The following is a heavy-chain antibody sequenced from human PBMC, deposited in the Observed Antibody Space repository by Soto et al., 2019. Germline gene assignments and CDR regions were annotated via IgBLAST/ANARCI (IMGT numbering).Heavy chain of an antibody. J-gene: IGHJ6*02. CDR1: GFTFRSYA. V-gene: IGHV3-30-3*01. D-gene: IGHD2-2*01. CDR2: ISYDGSNK. CDR3: ARDFGYCSSTSCSPLGMDV. Sequence: GGSLSLSCAASGFTFRSYAMHWVRQAPGKGLEWVAVISYDGSNKYYADSVKGRFTISRDNSKNTLYLQMNSLRAEDTAVYYCARDFGYCSSTSCSPLGMDVWGQGTTVTVSS.